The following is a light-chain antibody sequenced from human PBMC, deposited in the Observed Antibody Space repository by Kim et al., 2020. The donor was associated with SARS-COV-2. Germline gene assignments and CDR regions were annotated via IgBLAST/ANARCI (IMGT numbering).Light chain of an antibody. CDR2: GNF. CDR3: AAWDDSFDGWV. Sequence: GQRVTISCSGRSSNIGTNTVNWYQQLPGTAPKLLIYGNFQRPSGVPDRFSATKSGASASLAISGLQSEDEAAYYCAAWDDSFDGWVFGGGTQLTVL. CDR1: SSNIGTNT. J-gene: IGLJ3*02. V-gene: IGLV1-44*01.